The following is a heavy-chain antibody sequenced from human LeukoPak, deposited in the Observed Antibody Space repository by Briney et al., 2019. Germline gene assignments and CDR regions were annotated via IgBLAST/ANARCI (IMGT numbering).Heavy chain of an antibody. V-gene: IGHV1-69*01. CDR1: GGTFSSYA. CDR3: ARGDQTTGTDLDY. J-gene: IGHJ4*02. D-gene: IGHD4-17*01. Sequence: ASVKVSCKASGGTFSSYAISWVRQAPGQGLEWMGGIIPIFGTANYAQKFQGRVTITADESTSTAYMELSSLRSEDTAVYYCARGDQTTGTDLDYWGQGTLVTVSS. CDR2: IIPIFGTA.